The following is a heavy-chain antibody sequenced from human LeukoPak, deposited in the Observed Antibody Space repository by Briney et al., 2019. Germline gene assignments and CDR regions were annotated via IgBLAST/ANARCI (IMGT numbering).Heavy chain of an antibody. CDR2: ISYPGST. D-gene: IGHD6-13*01. J-gene: IGHJ3*02. Sequence: SETLSLTCTVSGGSISNSSFYWGWIRQPPGKGLECIASISYPGSTFYNPSLRSRVTISVDTSKNQFSLRLSSVTAADTALYYCARAQPTYSNNWFDGFDIWGQGTMVTVSS. V-gene: IGHV4-39*01. CDR1: GGSISNSSFY. CDR3: ARAQPTYSNNWFDGFDI.